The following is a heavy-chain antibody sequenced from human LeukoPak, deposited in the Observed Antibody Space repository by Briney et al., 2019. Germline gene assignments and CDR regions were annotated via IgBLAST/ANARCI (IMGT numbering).Heavy chain of an antibody. CDR3: ARDQGYDSSGYYYAFDY. CDR2: IIPIFGTA. V-gene: IGHV1-69*01. Sequence: ASVKVSCKASGGTFSSYAISWVRQARGQGREGMGGIIPIFGTANYAQKFQGRVTITADESTSTAYMELSSLRSEDTAVYYCARDQGYDSSGYYYAFDYWGQGTLVTVSS. D-gene: IGHD3-22*01. CDR1: GGTFSSYA. J-gene: IGHJ4*02.